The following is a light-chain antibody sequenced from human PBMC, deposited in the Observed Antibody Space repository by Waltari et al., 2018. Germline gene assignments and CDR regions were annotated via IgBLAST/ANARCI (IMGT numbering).Light chain of an antibody. CDR1: SNYIGGHDF. CDR3: FSFTPTSRLAM. J-gene: IGLJ3*02. V-gene: IGLV2-14*03. Sequence: QSALTQPASVSGSPGQSITISCTGTSNYIGGHDFVSWYQQHPGQAPKLLIYDVTKSASAISSRFSGYKSGNTASLTISGLQAEDEADYYCFSFTPTSRLAMFAGGTKLTV. CDR2: DVT.